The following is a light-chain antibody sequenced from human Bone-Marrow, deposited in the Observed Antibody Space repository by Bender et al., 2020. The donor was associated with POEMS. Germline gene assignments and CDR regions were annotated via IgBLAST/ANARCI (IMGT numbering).Light chain of an antibody. CDR2: RNT. Sequence: QSVLTQPPSASGAPGQRVTISCSGSSSNIGRYYVYWYQQLPGTAPKLLISRNTQRPSGVPDRFSGSKSGTSASLAISGLQSDDEAIYFCVAWDASLNGWVFGGGTKLTVL. J-gene: IGLJ3*02. CDR1: SSNIGRYY. V-gene: IGLV1-47*01. CDR3: VAWDASLNGWV.